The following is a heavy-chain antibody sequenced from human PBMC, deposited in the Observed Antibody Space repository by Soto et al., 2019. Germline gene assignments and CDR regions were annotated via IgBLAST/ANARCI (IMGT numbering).Heavy chain of an antibody. CDR1: GFTFSNAW. CDR2: IKSKVDGGTA. V-gene: IGHV3-15*01. D-gene: IGHD2-2*01. J-gene: IGHJ6*02. Sequence: GGSLRLSCEASGFTFSNAWMNWVRQGPGKGLEWLGRIKSKVDGGTADYVAATKGRFSISRDDLKNMLYLQMNSLKPDDTAGYYGTTLSYLYYDGMDVWGQGTTVTVSS. CDR3: TTLSYLYYDGMDV.